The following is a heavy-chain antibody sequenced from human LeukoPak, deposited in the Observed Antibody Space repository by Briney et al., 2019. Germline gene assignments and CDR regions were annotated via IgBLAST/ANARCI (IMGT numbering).Heavy chain of an antibody. CDR2: INHSGST. V-gene: IGHV4-34*01. J-gene: IGHJ6*04. CDR3: ARAYCSGGSCYYYYYYGMDV. Sequence: SETLSLTCAVSGGSFSGYYWSWIRQPPGKGLEWIGEINHSGSTNYNPSLKSRVTISVDTSKNQFSLKLSSVTAADTAVYYCARAYCSGGSCYYYYYYGMDVWGKGTTVTVSS. D-gene: IGHD2-15*01. CDR1: GGSFSGYY.